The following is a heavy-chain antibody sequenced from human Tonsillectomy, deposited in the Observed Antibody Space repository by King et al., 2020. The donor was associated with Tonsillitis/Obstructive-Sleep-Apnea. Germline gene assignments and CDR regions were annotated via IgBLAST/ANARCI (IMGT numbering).Heavy chain of an antibody. CDR2: INHSGST. Sequence: VQLQQWGAGLLKPSETLSLTCAVYGGSFSGYYWSWIRQPPGKGLEWIGEINHSGSTNYNPSLKSRVTISVDTSKNQFSLKLSSVTAADTAVYYCARADYGGNPLDYWGQGPLVTVAS. V-gene: IGHV4-34*01. J-gene: IGHJ4*02. CDR1: GGSFSGYY. D-gene: IGHD4-23*01. CDR3: ARADYGGNPLDY.